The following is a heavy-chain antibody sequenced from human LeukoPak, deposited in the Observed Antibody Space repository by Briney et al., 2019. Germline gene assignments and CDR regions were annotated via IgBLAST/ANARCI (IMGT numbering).Heavy chain of an antibody. V-gene: IGHV3-23*01. J-gene: IGHJ4*02. Sequence: GGSLRLSCAASGFSFSTYAMTWLRQPPGKGLEWVSTTTDSGGNTHHADPVKGRFNMSRDNSKNTLYLQLNSLRAEDTAIYFCARDVTMDIGGSDCWGPGTLVTVSS. CDR1: GFSFSTYA. CDR2: TTDSGGNT. D-gene: IGHD2-2*03. CDR3: ARDVTMDIGGSDC.